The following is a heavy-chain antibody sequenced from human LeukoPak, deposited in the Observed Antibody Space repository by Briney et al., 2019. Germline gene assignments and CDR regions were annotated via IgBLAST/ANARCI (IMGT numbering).Heavy chain of an antibody. CDR3: SGWYFDP. Sequence: PGGSLRLSCAASGFTFSSYRMNWVRQAPGKGLEWVSSISSSSTNIYYADSMKGRFTISRDNAKNSLYLQMNSLRAEDTAVYYSSGWYFDPWGQGTLVTVSS. V-gene: IGHV3-21*01. CDR2: ISSSSTNI. J-gene: IGHJ5*02. D-gene: IGHD6-19*01. CDR1: GFTFSSYR.